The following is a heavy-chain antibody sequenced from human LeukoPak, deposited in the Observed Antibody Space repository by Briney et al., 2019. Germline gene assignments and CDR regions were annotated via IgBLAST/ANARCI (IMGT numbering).Heavy chain of an antibody. Sequence: PGGSLRLSCVTSGFNFNAYTVHWVRQPPGKGLEWVALTNGCGHLFYAESVRGRFSISRDSARSSIYLQMNSLTTEDSAVYYCAKELTTIFFDYWGQGTQVTVSS. J-gene: IGHJ4*02. V-gene: IGHV3-43*01. CDR1: GFNFNAYT. CDR2: TNGCGHL. D-gene: IGHD4-11*01. CDR3: AKELTTIFFDY.